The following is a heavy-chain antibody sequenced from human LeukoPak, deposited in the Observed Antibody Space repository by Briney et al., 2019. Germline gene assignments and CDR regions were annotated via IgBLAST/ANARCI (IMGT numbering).Heavy chain of an antibody. D-gene: IGHD3-22*01. Sequence: GESLRLSCAASGFTFSSYAMSWVRQAPGKGLEWVSAISGSGGSTYYADSVKGRFTISRDNSKNTLYLQMNSLRAEDTAVYYCAKVYGSSSSGYYYDSSGLDYFDYWGQGTLVTVSS. V-gene: IGHV3-23*01. CDR3: AKVYGSSSSGYYYDSSGLDYFDY. CDR2: ISGSGGST. CDR1: GFTFSSYA. J-gene: IGHJ4*02.